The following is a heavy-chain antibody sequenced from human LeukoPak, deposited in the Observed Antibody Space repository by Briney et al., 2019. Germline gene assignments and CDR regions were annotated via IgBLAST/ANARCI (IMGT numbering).Heavy chain of an antibody. V-gene: IGHV3-21*01. CDR1: GFTFSSYS. Sequence: SGGSLRLSCAASGFTFSSYSMNWVRQAPGKGLEWVSSISSSSSYIHYADSVKGRFTISRDNAKNSLYLQMNSLRAEDTAVYYCARATGYYFDYWGQGTLVTVSS. CDR3: ARATGYYFDY. D-gene: IGHD1-1*01. J-gene: IGHJ4*02. CDR2: ISSSSSYI.